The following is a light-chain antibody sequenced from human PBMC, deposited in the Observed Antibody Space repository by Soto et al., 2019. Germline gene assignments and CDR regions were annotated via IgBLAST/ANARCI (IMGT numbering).Light chain of an antibody. J-gene: IGLJ1*01. CDR2: GNS. V-gene: IGLV1-40*01. CDR1: SSKFGAGYD. CDR3: QSYDSSLSGYV. Sequence: QSVLTQPPSVSWAPGQRVTISCTWSSSKFGAGYDVHWYQQLPGTAPKLLIYGNSNRPSGVPDRFSGSKSGTSASLAITGLQAEDEADYYCQSYDSSLSGYVFGTGTKVTVL.